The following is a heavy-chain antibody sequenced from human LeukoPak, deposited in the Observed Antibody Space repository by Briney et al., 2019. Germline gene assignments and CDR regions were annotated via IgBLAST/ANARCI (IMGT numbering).Heavy chain of an antibody. D-gene: IGHD6-13*01. J-gene: IGHJ5*02. CDR2: IYYSGST. CDR1: GGSISSSSYY. V-gene: IGHV4-39*07. Sequence: TSETLSLTCTVSGGSISSSSYYWGWIRQPPGKGLEWIGSIYYSGSTYYNPSLKSRVTISVDTSKNQFSLKLSSVTAADTAVYYCARDSPSSSSAYNWFDPWGQGTLVTVSS. CDR3: ARDSPSSSSAYNWFDP.